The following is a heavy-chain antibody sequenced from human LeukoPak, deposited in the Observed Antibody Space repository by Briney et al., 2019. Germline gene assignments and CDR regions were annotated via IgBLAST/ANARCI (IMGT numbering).Heavy chain of an antibody. Sequence: GASVKVSCKASGYTFTSYGISWVRQAPGQGLEWMGWISAYNGNTNYAQKLQGRVTMTTDTSTSTAYMELRSLRSDDTAVYYCARDKSGSYHNPVDSFGYWGQGTLVTVSS. CDR2: ISAYNGNT. CDR3: ARDKSGSYHNPVDSFGY. V-gene: IGHV1-18*04. D-gene: IGHD3-10*01. J-gene: IGHJ4*02. CDR1: GYTFTSYG.